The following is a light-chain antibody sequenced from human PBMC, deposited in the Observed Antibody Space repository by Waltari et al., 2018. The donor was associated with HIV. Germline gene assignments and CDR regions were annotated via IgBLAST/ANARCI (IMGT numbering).Light chain of an antibody. J-gene: IGKJ1*01. CDR2: AAS. CDR1: ESISSY. CDR3: QQSYSTPPWT. Sequence: DIQLTQSPSSLSASVGDRVTITCRASESISSYLNWYQQKPGKAPKLLIYAASRLQSGVPSRFSGSGSGTDFTRNIRSLHPEDFATYYCQQSYSTPPWTFGQGTKVEIK. V-gene: IGKV1-39*01.